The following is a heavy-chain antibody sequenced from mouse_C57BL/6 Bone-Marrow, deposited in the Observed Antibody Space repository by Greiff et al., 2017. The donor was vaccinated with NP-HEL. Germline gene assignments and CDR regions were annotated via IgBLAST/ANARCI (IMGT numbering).Heavy chain of an antibody. CDR1: GFTFSDYG. CDR3: ANYYGNTWFAY. Sequence: DVKLVESGGGLVKPGGSLKLSCAASGFTFSDYGMHWVRQAPEKGLEWVAYISSGSSTIYYADTVKGRFTISRDNAKNTLFLQMTSLRSEDTAMYYCANYYGNTWFAYWGQGTLVTVSA. CDR2: ISSGSSTI. D-gene: IGHD2-1*01. J-gene: IGHJ3*01. V-gene: IGHV5-17*01.